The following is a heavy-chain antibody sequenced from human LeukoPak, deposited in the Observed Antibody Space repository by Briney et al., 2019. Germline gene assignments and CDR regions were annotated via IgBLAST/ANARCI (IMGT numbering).Heavy chain of an antibody. J-gene: IGHJ5*02. V-gene: IGHV4-39*01. Sequence: SETLSLTCTVSGGSISSSSYYWGWIRQPPGKGLEWIGSIYYSGSTYYNPSLKSRVTISVDTSKNQFSLKLSSVTAADTAVYYCARGNAYDNSGYYYAWGQGTLVTVSS. CDR1: GGSISSSSYY. CDR2: IYYSGST. CDR3: ARGNAYDNSGYYYA. D-gene: IGHD3-22*01.